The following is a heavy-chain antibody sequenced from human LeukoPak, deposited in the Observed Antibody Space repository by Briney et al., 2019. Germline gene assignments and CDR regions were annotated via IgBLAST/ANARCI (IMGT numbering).Heavy chain of an antibody. CDR2: ISGSGGST. D-gene: IGHD3-22*01. CDR3: AKDWGYYDSSGYSLDY. Sequence: PGGSLRLSCAASGFTFSSYGMHWVRQAPGKGLEWVSAISGSGGSTYYADSVKGRFTISRDNSKNTLYLQMNSLRAEDTAVYYCAKDWGYYDSSGYSLDYWGQGTLVTVSS. J-gene: IGHJ4*02. V-gene: IGHV3-23*01. CDR1: GFTFSSYG.